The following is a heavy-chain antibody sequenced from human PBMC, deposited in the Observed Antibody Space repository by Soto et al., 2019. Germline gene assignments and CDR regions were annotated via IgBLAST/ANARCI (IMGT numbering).Heavy chain of an antibody. CDR1: GGSVSSGSYY. V-gene: IGHV4-61*01. CDR3: ARADWEIVGATH. J-gene: IGHJ4*02. CDR2: IYYSGST. Sequence: SETLSLTCAVSGGSVSSGSYYWSWIRQPPGKGLEWIGYIYYSGSTNYNPSLKSRVTISVDTSKNQFSLKLGSVTAADTAVYYCARADWEIVGATHWGQGTLVTVSS. D-gene: IGHD1-26*01.